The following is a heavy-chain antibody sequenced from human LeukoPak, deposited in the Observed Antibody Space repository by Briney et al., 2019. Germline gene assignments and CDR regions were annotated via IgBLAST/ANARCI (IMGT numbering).Heavy chain of an antibody. CDR1: GGSFSGYY. J-gene: IGHJ5*02. Sequence: SETLSLTCAVYGGSFSGYYWSWIRQPPGKGLEWIGEINHSGSTNYNPSLKSRVTISVDTSKNQFSLKLSSVTAADTAVYYCARDRKNVLRFLEWSHPFDPWGQGTLVTVSS. CDR2: INHSGST. CDR3: ARDRKNVLRFLEWSHPFDP. D-gene: IGHD3-3*01. V-gene: IGHV4-34*01.